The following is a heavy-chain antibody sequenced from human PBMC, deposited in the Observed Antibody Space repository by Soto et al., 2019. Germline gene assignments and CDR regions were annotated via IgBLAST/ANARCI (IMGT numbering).Heavy chain of an antibody. V-gene: IGHV3-11*06. CDR2: ISSSSSYT. CDR3: ARDLEAMVPDY. CDR1: GFTFSDYY. D-gene: IGHD5-18*01. Sequence: SLRLSCAASGFTFSDYYMSWIRQAPGKGLEWVSYISSSSSYTNYADSVKGRFTISRDNAKNSLYLQMNSLRAEDTAVYYCARDLEAMVPDYWGQGTLVTVSS. J-gene: IGHJ4*02.